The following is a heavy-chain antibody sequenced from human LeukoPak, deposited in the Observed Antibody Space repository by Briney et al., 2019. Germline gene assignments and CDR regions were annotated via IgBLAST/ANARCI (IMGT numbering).Heavy chain of an antibody. D-gene: IGHD2-8*02. CDR1: GGSFSGYY. Sequence: SETLSLTCAVYGGSFSGYYWSWIRHPPGKGLEWIGEINHSGSTNYNPSLKSRVTISVDTSNNQFSLKLSSVTAADTAVYYCARSCTGGVCRNSFDYWGQGTLVTVSS. CDR3: ARSCTGGVCRNSFDY. V-gene: IGHV4-34*01. J-gene: IGHJ4*02. CDR2: INHSGST.